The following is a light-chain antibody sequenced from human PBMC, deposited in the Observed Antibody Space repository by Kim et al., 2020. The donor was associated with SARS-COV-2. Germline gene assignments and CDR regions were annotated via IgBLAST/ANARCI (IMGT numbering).Light chain of an antibody. J-gene: IGKJ4*01. CDR3: QQLDSYPLT. Sequence: SASVGDRVTITCRASQGISSYLAWYQQKPGKAPKLLIYGASTLQSGVSSRFSGSGSGTDFTLTISSLQPEDSATYYCQQLDSYPLTFGGGTKVEIK. V-gene: IGKV1-9*01. CDR1: QGISSY. CDR2: GAS.